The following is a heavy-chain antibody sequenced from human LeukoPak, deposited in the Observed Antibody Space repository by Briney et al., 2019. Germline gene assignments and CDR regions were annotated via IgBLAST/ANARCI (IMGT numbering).Heavy chain of an antibody. CDR3: AKDLSDNYCVDF. V-gene: IGHV3-30*18. CDR2: ISYDGGYY. CDR1: GFTFSSHG. D-gene: IGHD1-1*01. Sequence: PGGSLRLSCAASGFTFSSHGIQWVRQAPGKGLEWVAYISYDGGYYFVADSVKGRFTISRANSKNTVYLHMDSLRTEDTAVYYCAKDLSDNYCVDFWGQGTLVTVSS. J-gene: IGHJ4*02.